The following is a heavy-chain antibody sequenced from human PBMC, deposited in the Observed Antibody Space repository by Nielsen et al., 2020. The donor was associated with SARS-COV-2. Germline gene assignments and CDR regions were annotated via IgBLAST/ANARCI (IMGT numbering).Heavy chain of an antibody. J-gene: IGHJ4*02. D-gene: IGHD3/OR15-3a*01. CDR3: ARGTDHTSHFDY. Sequence: GESLKISCAASGFTFRLYSMNWVRQAPGPGLEWVSHITSTGDTIYYADSVKGRFTISRDNAKSLLYLQMNSLRVEDTAVYYCARGTDHTSHFDYWGQGILVAVSS. CDR2: ITSTGDTI. CDR1: GFTFRLYS. V-gene: IGHV3-48*04.